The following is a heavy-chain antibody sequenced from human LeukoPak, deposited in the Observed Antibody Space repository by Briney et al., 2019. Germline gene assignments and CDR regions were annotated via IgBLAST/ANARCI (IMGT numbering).Heavy chain of an antibody. CDR1: GFTFSSYG. Sequence: PGGSLRLSCVASGFTFSSYGMHWVRQAPGKGLEWVAVISNDGSNKYYADSVKGRFTISRDNSKNTLYLQMNSLRAEDTAVYYCARGISSWYGLDYWGQGTLVTVSS. CDR3: ARGISSWYGLDY. D-gene: IGHD6-13*01. J-gene: IGHJ4*02. CDR2: ISNDGSNK. V-gene: IGHV3-30*03.